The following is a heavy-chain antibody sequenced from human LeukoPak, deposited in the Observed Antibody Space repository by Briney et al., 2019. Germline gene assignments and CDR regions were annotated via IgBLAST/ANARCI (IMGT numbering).Heavy chain of an antibody. CDR2: IYSSGST. D-gene: IGHD3-10*01. V-gene: IGHV4-59*01. Sequence: SETLSLTCTVSGGXIRTYHWSWIRQAPGKGLEWIGSIYSSGSTSYNPSVKSRVTISVDTSKNQFSLKLSSVTAADTAVYYCARGRGLGDYWGQGTLVTVSS. J-gene: IGHJ4*02. CDR3: ARGRGLGDY. CDR1: GGXIRTYH.